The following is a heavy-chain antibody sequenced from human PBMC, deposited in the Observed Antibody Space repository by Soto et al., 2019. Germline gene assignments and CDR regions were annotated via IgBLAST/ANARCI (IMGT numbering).Heavy chain of an antibody. CDR3: ARVSWREKYGMDV. CDR1: VFTCSDSY. Sequence: GGSLRLSCAASVFTCSDSYMSWIRQAPGKGLEWISYITFSGNTVYYADSLKGRFTISRDNAKNSLYLQMNRLRAEDTAVYYCARVSWREKYGMDVWGQGTTVTVS. J-gene: IGHJ6*02. CDR2: ITFSGNTV. V-gene: IGHV3-11*01.